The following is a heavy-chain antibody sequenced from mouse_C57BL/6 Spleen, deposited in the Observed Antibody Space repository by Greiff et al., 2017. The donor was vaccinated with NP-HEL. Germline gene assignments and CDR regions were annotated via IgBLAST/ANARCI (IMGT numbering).Heavy chain of an antibody. J-gene: IGHJ3*01. D-gene: IGHD2-1*01. CDR2: ISYDGSN. Sequence: DVQLQESGPGLVKPSQSLSLTCSVTGYSITSGYYWNWIRQFPGNKLEWMGYISYDGSNNYNPSLKNRISITRDISKNQFFLKLNSVTTEDTATYYCARERHYGNFWFAYWGQGTLVTVSA. CDR3: ARERHYGNFWFAY. V-gene: IGHV3-6*01. CDR1: GYSITSGYY.